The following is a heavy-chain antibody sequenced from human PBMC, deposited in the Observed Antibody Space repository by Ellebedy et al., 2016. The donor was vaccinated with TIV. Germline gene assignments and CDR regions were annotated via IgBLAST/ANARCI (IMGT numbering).Heavy chain of an antibody. V-gene: IGHV4-30-2*01. J-gene: IGHJ4*02. CDR1: GGSISSGGYS. D-gene: IGHD1-1*01. CDR3: ARDSTGTVSFDY. Sequence: LRLSXTVSGGSISSGGYSWNWIRQPPGKGLEWIGNMYHSGSTYYNPSFKSRVSTSVDRSKNQFSLKLTSVTAADTAVYYCARDSTGTVSFDYWGQGILVTVSS. CDR2: MYHSGST.